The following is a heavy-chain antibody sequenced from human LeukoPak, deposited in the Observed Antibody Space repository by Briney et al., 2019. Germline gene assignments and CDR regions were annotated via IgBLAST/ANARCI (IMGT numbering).Heavy chain of an antibody. J-gene: IGHJ3*02. V-gene: IGHV6-1*01. CDR3: AREVAGTWSFDI. CDR1: XXXXXSNXXX. D-gene: IGHD6-19*01. Sequence: SQTLSLTCXISXXXXXSNXXXXNWIRXXXXXXXXXXGRTYYRSNWYNDYVAFVKSRITVNPDTSKNQFSLQLNSVTPEDTAIYYCAREVAGTWSFDIWGQGTVVTVSS. CDR2: TYYRSNWYN.